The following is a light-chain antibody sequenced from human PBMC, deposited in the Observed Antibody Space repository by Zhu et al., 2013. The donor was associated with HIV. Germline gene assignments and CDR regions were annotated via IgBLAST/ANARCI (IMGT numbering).Light chain of an antibody. J-gene: IGKJ4*01. CDR3: QQYSKSPLT. Sequence: IVLTQSPGTLSLSPGDRVTLSCRASQTVGSDYLAWYQQKPGQAPRLLMYGASARAIDIPDRFSGSGSGTDFTLTIGRLEPEDFAVYYCQQYSKSPLTFGGGTKVEIK. CDR1: QTVGSDY. CDR2: GAS. V-gene: IGKV3-20*01.